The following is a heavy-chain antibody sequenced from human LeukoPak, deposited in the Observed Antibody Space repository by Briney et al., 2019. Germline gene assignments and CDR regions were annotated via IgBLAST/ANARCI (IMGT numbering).Heavy chain of an antibody. J-gene: IGHJ4*03. Sequence: ASVKVSCKTSGYTFSRYNMNWVRQAPQQGVEGMGIIDTSGSTTSYDRKFPVKITITRDTSTSKDYMELTGLTSEDSAVYYCSTAPSGCYYYYIAFWGRGTLVTVSS. CDR1: GYTFSRYN. CDR3: STAPSGCYYYYIAF. CDR2: IDTSGSTT. D-gene: IGHD1-26*01. V-gene: IGHV1-46*03.